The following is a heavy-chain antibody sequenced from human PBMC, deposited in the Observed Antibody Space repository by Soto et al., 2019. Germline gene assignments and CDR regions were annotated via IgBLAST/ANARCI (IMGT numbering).Heavy chain of an antibody. Sequence: GASVKVSCKASGYTFTSYYMHWVRQAPGQGLEWMGWMNPNSGNTGYAQKFQGRVTMTRNTSLTTAYMELSSLRAEDTAVYYCATNGSGSYYMWYYYYGMDVWGQGTTVTVSS. CDR2: MNPNSGNT. J-gene: IGHJ6*02. CDR3: ATNGSGSYYMWYYYYGMDV. D-gene: IGHD3-10*01. CDR1: GYTFTSYY. V-gene: IGHV1-8*02.